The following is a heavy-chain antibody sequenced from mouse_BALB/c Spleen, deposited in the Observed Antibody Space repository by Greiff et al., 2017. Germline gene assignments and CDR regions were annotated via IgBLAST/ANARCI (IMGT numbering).Heavy chain of an antibody. CDR3: NYYGSSPFAY. CDR1: GFNIKDYY. CDR2: IDPENGDT. D-gene: IGHD1-1*01. V-gene: IGHV14-4*02. J-gene: IGHJ3*01. Sequence: EVMLVESGAELVRSGASVKLSCTASGFNIKDYYMHWVKQRPEQGLEWIGWIDPENGDTEYAPKFQGKATMTADTSSNTAYLQLSSLTSEDTAVYYCNYYGSSPFAYWGQGTLVTVSA.